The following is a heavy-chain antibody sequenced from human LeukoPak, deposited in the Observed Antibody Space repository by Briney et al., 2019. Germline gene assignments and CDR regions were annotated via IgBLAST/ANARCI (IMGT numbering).Heavy chain of an antibody. CDR1: GSTFSSYA. Sequence: GGSLRLSCAASGSTFSSYAMSWVRQAPGKGLEWVSAISGSGGSTYYADSVKGRFTISRDNSKNTLYLQMNSLRAEDTAVYYCAKVSSEYPYYFDYWGQGTLVTVSS. D-gene: IGHD2-2*01. CDR2: ISGSGGST. CDR3: AKVSSEYPYYFDY. V-gene: IGHV3-23*01. J-gene: IGHJ4*02.